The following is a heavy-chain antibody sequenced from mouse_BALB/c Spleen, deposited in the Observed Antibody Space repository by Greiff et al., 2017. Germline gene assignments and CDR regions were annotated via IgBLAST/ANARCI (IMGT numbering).Heavy chain of an antibody. J-gene: IGHJ1*01. V-gene: IGHV5-4*02. CDR3: ARGTTGGYFDV. D-gene: IGHD1-1*01. CDR1: GFTFSDYY. CDR2: ISDGGSYT. Sequence: EVKLVESGGGLVKPGGSLKLSYAASGFTFSDYYMYWVRQTPEKRLEWVATISDGGSYTYYPDSVKGRFTISRDNAKNNLYLQMSSLKSEDTAMYYCARGTTGGYFDVRGAGTTVTVST.